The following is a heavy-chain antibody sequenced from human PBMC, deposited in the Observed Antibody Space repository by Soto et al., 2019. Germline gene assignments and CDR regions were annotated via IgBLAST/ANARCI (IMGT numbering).Heavy chain of an antibody. CDR3: AGGRAVFDY. CDR2: IYYSGST. D-gene: IGHD6-19*01. J-gene: IGHJ4*02. V-gene: IGHV4-59*01. Sequence: SETLSLTCTVSGGSISSYYWSWIRQPPGKGLEWIGYIYYSGSTNYNPSLKSRVTISVDTSKNQFSLKLSSVTAADTAVYYCAGGRAVFDYWGQGTLVTVSS. CDR1: GGSISSYY.